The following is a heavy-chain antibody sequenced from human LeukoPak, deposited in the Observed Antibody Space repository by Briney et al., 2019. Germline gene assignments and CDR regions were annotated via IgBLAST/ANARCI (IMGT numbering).Heavy chain of an antibody. J-gene: IGHJ4*02. V-gene: IGHV3-23*01. CDR2: INGGGVNT. CDR1: GFTFSSYA. CDR3: AKDTAGGGPTVVDY. D-gene: IGHD4-23*01. Sequence: PGGSLRLSCAASGFTFSSYAMSWVRQAPGKGLEWVSTINGGGVNTHYADSVGGRFTISRDNSKNTLFLQMNSLRDEDTAVYYCAKDTAGGGPTVVDYWGQGTLVTVSS.